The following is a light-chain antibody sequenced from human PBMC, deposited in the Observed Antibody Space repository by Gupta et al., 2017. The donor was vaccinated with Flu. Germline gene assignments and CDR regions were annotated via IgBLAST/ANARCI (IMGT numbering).Light chain of an antibody. V-gene: IGKV4-1*01. CDR2: WAS. J-gene: IGKJ2*01. Sequence: QNVLDNSKNRNYVTWDQQKPGQPPKLLVYWASTRESGVPDRFSGSGFGTDFTLTISSLQAEDVAIYYCLLDYDGQYTFGQGTKL. CDR1: QNVLDNSKNRNY. CDR3: LLDYDGQYT.